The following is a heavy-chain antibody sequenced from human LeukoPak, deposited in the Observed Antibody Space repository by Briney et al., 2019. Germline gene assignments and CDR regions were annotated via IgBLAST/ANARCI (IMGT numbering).Heavy chain of an antibody. D-gene: IGHD3-10*01. CDR1: GFTFGSYE. V-gene: IGHV3-48*03. CDR2: ISSSGSTI. J-gene: IGHJ6*02. Sequence: QPGGSLRLSCAASGFTFGSYEMNWVRQAPGKGLEWVSYISSSGSTIYYADSVKGRFTISRDNAKNSLYLQMNSLRAEDTAVYYCARGALWFGELLIGVYGMDVWGQGTTVTVSS. CDR3: ARGALWFGELLIGVYGMDV.